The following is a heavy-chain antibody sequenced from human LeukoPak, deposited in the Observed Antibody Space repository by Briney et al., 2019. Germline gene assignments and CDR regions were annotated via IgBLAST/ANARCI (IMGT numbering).Heavy chain of an antibody. CDR2: ISSSSSYI. D-gene: IGHD1-1*01. V-gene: IGHV3-21*01. CDR1: GFTFSSYR. Sequence: GGSLRLSCAASGFTFSSYRINWVRQAPGKGLEWVSAISSSSSYIYYAGSVKGRFTISRDNAKNSLYLQMSSLRAEDTAVYYCARDLAPQTTSNYYYYMDVWGKGTTVTVSS. J-gene: IGHJ6*03. CDR3: ARDLAPQTTSNYYYYMDV.